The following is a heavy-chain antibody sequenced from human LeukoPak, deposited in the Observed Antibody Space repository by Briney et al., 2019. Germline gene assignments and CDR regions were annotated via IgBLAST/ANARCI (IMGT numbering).Heavy chain of an antibody. CDR2: INPSGGST. V-gene: IGHV1-46*01. CDR1: GYTFTSYY. CDR3: AITWGLPGDAFDI. Sequence: ASVKVSCKASGYTFTSYYMHWVRQAPGQGLEWMGIINPSGGSTSYAQKFQGRVTMTRDMSTSTVYMELSSLRSEDTAVYYCAITWGLPGDAFDIWGQGTMVTVSS. D-gene: IGHD3-10*01. J-gene: IGHJ3*02.